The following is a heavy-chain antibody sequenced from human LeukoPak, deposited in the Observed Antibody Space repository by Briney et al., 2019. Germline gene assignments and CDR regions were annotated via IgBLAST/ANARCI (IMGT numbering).Heavy chain of an antibody. D-gene: IGHD1-26*01. CDR2: ISYDGSNK. J-gene: IGHJ6*03. V-gene: IGHV3-30*04. Sequence: GGSLRLSCAASGFTFSSYAMHWVRQAPGKGLEWVAVISYDGSNKYYADSVKGRFTISRDNSKNTLYLQMNSLRAEDTAVYYCARAGATLYYYYYYMDVWGKGTTVTVSS. CDR3: ARAGATLYYYYYYMDV. CDR1: GFTFSSYA.